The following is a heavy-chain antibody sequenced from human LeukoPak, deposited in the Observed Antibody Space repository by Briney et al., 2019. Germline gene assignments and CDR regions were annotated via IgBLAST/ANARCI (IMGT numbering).Heavy chain of an antibody. D-gene: IGHD3-22*01. Sequence: ASVKVSCKASGYTFTGYYMHCVRQAPGQGLEWMGWINPNSGGTNYAQKFQGRVTMTRDTSISTAYMELSRLRSDDTAVYYCARLNSGDSSGRNWFDPWGQGTLVTVSS. V-gene: IGHV1-2*02. CDR2: INPNSGGT. J-gene: IGHJ5*02. CDR1: GYTFTGYY. CDR3: ARLNSGDSSGRNWFDP.